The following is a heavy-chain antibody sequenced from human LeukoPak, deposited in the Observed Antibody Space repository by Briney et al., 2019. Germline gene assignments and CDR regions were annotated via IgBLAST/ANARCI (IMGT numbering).Heavy chain of an antibody. Sequence: SETLSLTCTVSGDSMSCYYWNFIRQPAGKGLEWIGRIHTSWTTYYNPSLKSRITMSVDTSRNQFSLRLTSVTAADTAVYYCARGDYYDGGGRNWFDPWGQGTLVTVSS. CDR2: IHTSWTT. D-gene: IGHD3-16*01. CDR3: ARGDYYDGGGRNWFDP. CDR1: GDSMSCYY. J-gene: IGHJ5*02. V-gene: IGHV4-4*07.